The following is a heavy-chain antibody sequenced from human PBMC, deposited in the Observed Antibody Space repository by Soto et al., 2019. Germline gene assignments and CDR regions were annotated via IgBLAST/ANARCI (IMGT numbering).Heavy chain of an antibody. Sequence: EVQLVESGGGLVQPGGSLRLSCAASGFTFSSYEMNWVRQAPGKGLEWVSYISSSGSTIYYADSVKGRFTISRDNAKNSLYLQMNSLRAEDTAVYYCARDITMIVVVSTFDYWGQGTLVTVSS. CDR3: ARDITMIVVVSTFDY. CDR1: GFTFSSYE. V-gene: IGHV3-48*03. D-gene: IGHD3-22*01. J-gene: IGHJ4*02. CDR2: ISSSGSTI.